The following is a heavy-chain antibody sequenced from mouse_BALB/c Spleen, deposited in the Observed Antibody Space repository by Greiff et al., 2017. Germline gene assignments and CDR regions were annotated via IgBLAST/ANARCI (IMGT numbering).Heavy chain of an antibody. Sequence: HVLLQQSGADLAQPGASLKLSCAASGFTFTSFTMHWVQQGPEQGLEWIAYINPGSSSTNYNHTVKDRVTMTTDKSYNTAYLQLTSLTSEDSAVYYCARSDECGYGGECAYWGQGTTLTVS. CDR2: INPGSSST. D-gene: IGHD1-1*02. V-gene: IGHV1-4*01. J-gene: IGHJ2*01. CDR3: ARSDECGYGGECAY. CDR1: GFTFTSFT.